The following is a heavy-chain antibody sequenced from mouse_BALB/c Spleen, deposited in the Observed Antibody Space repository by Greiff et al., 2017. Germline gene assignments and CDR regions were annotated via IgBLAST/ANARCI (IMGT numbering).Heavy chain of an antibody. V-gene: IGHV5-12-2*01. CDR3: ASGDSSGYDLAY. J-gene: IGHJ3*01. CDR1: GFTFSSYT. Sequence: EVKLVESGGGLVQPGGSLKLSCAASGFTFSSYTMSWVRQTPEKRLEWVAYISNGGGSTYYPDTVKGRFTISRDNAKNTLYLQMSSLKSEDTAMYYCASGDSSGYDLAYWGQGTLVTVSA. CDR2: ISNGGGST. D-gene: IGHD3-2*01.